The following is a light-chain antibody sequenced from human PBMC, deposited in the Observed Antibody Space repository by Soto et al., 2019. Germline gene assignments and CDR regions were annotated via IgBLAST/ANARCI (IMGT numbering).Light chain of an antibody. V-gene: IGKV1-8*01. CDR1: QGISSY. CDR2: AAS. J-gene: IGKJ3*01. Sequence: AIRMTQSPSSFSASTGDRVTITCLASQGISSYLAWYQQKPGKAPKLLIYAASTLQSGVPSRFSGSGSGTDFTLTISCLQSEDFATYYCQQYYSYPHTFGPGTKVDIK. CDR3: QQYYSYPHT.